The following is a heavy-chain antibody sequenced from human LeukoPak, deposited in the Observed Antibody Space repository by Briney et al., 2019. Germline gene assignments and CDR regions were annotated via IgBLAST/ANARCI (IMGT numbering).Heavy chain of an antibody. CDR3: ARPGYSGYIIGYYFDY. D-gene: IGHD5-12*01. Sequence: GGTLRLSCAAFGFTFSSYTMNWGRPAPGEGLEGGSSISSSGSYIYYADSLKGRFTISRDNAKNSLYLQMNSLRAEDTAVYYCARPGYSGYIIGYYFDYWGQGTLVTVSS. J-gene: IGHJ4*02. V-gene: IGHV3-21*06. CDR1: GFTFSSYT. CDR2: ISSSGSYI.